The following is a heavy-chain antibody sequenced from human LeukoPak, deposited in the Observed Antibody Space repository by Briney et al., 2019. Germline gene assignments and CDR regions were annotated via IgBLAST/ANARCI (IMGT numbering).Heavy chain of an antibody. J-gene: IGHJ4*02. Sequence: SVKVSCKASGGTFSSYAISWVRQAPGQGLEWMGGIIPIFGTANYAQKFRGRVTITADESTSTAYMELSSLRSEDTAVYYCARDPTPRITISGVVPSLGYWGQGTLVTVSS. CDR2: IIPIFGTA. CDR3: ARDPTPRITISGVVPSLGY. D-gene: IGHD3-3*01. CDR1: GGTFSSYA. V-gene: IGHV1-69*13.